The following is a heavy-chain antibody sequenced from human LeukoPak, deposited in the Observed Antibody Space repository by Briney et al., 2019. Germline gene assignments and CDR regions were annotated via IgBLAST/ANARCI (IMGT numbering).Heavy chain of an antibody. CDR3: ARGGYSSRWYYFDY. D-gene: IGHD6-13*01. CDR2: INQDESEK. CDR1: EFTHSSYW. Sequence: GGSLRLSRAPSEFTHSSYWESWVRHAPGKGVEWVANINQDESEKYYVDSVKGRFIIFRDNAKNSLYLQMNSLTVDDTAVYYCARGGYSSRWYYFDYWGQGTLVTVSS. V-gene: IGHV3-7*04. J-gene: IGHJ4*02.